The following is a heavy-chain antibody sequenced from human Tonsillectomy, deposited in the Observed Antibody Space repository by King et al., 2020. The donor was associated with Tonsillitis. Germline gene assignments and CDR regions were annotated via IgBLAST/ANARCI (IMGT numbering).Heavy chain of an antibody. CDR1: VGTFSSYA. J-gene: IGHJ3*02. Sequence: QLVQSGAEVKKPGSSVKVSCKASVGTFSSYAITWVRQAPGQGLEWMGGFIPIFGTANHAPEFPGRVTITADESTNTVYMELSSLRSEDTAVYYCARARSSSGWNDAFDIWGQGTKVTVSS. CDR3: ARARSSSGWNDAFDI. CDR2: FIPIFGTA. D-gene: IGHD6-19*01. V-gene: IGHV1-69*01.